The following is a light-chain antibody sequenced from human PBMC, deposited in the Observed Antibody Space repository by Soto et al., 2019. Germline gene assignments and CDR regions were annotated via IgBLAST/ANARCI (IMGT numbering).Light chain of an antibody. V-gene: IGLV2-8*01. CDR1: SSDVGGYDY. CDR3: SSYTGSDVI. Sequence: QSALTQPPSASGSPGQSVTISCTGTSSDVGGYDYVSWYQQHPGKAPKLMIYDVNTRPSGVPDRFSGSTSGNTASLTVSGLRAEDEAHYYCSSYTGSDVIFGGGTKLTVL. CDR2: DVN. J-gene: IGLJ2*01.